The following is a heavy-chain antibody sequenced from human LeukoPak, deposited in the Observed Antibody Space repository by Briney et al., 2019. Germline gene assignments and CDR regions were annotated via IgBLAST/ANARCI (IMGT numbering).Heavy chain of an antibody. CDR2: IIPIFGTA. D-gene: IGHD3-16*01. Sequence: SVKVSCKASGGTFSSYAISWVRQAPGQGLEWMGRIIPIFGTANYAQKFQGRVTITTDESTSTAYMELSSLRSEDTAVYYCAILGLYDLGAFDTWGQGTMVTVSS. CDR1: GGTFSSYA. CDR3: AILGLYDLGAFDT. J-gene: IGHJ3*02. V-gene: IGHV1-69*05.